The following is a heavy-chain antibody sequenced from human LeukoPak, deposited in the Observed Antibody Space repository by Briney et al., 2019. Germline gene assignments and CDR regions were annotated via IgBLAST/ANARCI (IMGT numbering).Heavy chain of an antibody. V-gene: IGHV5-51*01. CDR2: IYPGDSDI. CDR1: GYSFSSYW. J-gene: IGHJ4*02. Sequence: GESLKISCKGSGYSFSSYWSCWVRQMPGKGPEWMVIIYPGDSDIKYSPSFEGQVTISADKSNSTAYLQWSSLKASDTAMHYCARRSSCGGYYFDYWGQGTLVTVSS. CDR3: ARRSSCGGYYFDY. D-gene: IGHD3-16*01.